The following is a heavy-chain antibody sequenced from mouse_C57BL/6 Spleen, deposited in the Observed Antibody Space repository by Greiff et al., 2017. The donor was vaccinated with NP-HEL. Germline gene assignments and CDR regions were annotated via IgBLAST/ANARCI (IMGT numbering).Heavy chain of an antibody. CDR3: ARDYGNYRYAMDY. D-gene: IGHD2-1*01. J-gene: IGHJ4*01. V-gene: IGHV1-55*01. CDR2: IYPGSGST. Sequence: QVQLQQPGAELVKPGASVKMSCKASGYTFTSYWITWVKQRPGQGLEWIGDIYPGSGSTNYNEKFKSKATLTVDTSSNTAYMQLSSLTSEDSAVYYCARDYGNYRYAMDYWGQGTSVTVSS. CDR1: GYTFTSYW.